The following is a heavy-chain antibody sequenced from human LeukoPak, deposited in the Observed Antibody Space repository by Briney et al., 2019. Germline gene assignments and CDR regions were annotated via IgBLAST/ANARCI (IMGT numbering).Heavy chain of an antibody. CDR3: AKVQQWLTAYFDY. Sequence: PGGSLRLSCAASGFTFSSYAMSWVRHAPGKGLEGVSAISGSGGSTYYADSVKGRFTISRDNSKNTLYLQMNSLRAEDTAVYYCAKVQQWLTAYFDYWGQGTLVTVSS. CDR1: GFTFSSYA. J-gene: IGHJ4*02. CDR2: ISGSGGST. D-gene: IGHD6-19*01. V-gene: IGHV3-23*01.